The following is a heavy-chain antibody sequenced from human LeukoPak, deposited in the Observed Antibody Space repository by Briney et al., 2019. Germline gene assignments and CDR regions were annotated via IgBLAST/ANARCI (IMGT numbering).Heavy chain of an antibody. CDR1: GGSISSSSYY. CDR2: IYYSGST. D-gene: IGHD3-3*01. Sequence: SETLSLTCTVSGGSISSSSYYWGWIRQPPGKGLEWIGSIYYSGSTYYNPSLKSRVAISVDTSKNQFSLKLSSVTAADTAVYYCASTYYDFWSGYYHFDYWGQGTLVTVSS. V-gene: IGHV4-39*01. J-gene: IGHJ4*02. CDR3: ASTYYDFWSGYYHFDY.